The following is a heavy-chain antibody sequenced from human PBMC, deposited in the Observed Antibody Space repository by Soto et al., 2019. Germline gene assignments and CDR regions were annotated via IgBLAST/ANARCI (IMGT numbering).Heavy chain of an antibody. CDR3: AKVSRKGSAIDFDY. J-gene: IGHJ4*02. CDR1: GYTFSNYD. CDR2: VNPNNGGT. Sequence: QVQLVQSGAELKKPGASVKVSCKASGYTFSNYDMNWVRQATGQGPEWIGWVNPNNGGTGYAQKFQGRVTLTTDISTTTAYMELTSPRSEDTAIYYCAKVSRKGSAIDFDYWGQGTLITVSS. D-gene: IGHD3-10*01. V-gene: IGHV1-8*01.